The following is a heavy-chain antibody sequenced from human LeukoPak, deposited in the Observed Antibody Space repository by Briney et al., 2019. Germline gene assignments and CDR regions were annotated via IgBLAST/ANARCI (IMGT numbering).Heavy chain of an antibody. CDR3: ARGGEHADYVWGSYRRPPNWFDP. D-gene: IGHD3-16*02. Sequence: PSETLSLTCTVSGYSISSGYYWGWIRQPPGKGLEWIGSIYHSGSTYYNPSLKSRVTISVDTSKNQFSLKLSSVTAADTAVYYCARGGEHADYVWGSYRRPPNWFDPWGQGTLVTVSS. V-gene: IGHV4-38-2*02. CDR2: IYHSGST. J-gene: IGHJ5*02. CDR1: GYSISSGYY.